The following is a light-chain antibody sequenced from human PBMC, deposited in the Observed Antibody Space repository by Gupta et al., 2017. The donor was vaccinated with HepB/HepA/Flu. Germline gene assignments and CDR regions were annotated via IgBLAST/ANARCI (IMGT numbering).Light chain of an antibody. V-gene: IGKV4-1*01. CDR2: WAS. J-gene: IGKJ2*01. CDR3: QQYHSPPYT. Sequence: DIVMTQSSDSLAASLGERATINCKSSQSVLYSSNNKNYLAWYQQKPGQPPKLLIYWASTRESGVPDRFSGSGSGTDFTLTISSLQAEDVAVYYCQQYHSPPYTFGQGTKLEIK. CDR1: QSVLYSSNNKNY.